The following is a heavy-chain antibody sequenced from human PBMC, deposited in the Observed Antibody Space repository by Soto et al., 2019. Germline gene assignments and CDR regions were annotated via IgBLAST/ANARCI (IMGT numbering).Heavy chain of an antibody. J-gene: IGHJ4*02. CDR1: CGSISSDY. V-gene: IGHV4-59*01. CDR3: ARQAGYSTGLRDY. Sequence: ASETLSLTCTVSCGSISSDYWSWIRQPPGKALEYIGYIYDSGSTNYNPSLNSRVTISIDTSKNQFSLKLSSVTAADTAVYYCARQAGYSTGLRDYWGQEFLVTVS. D-gene: IGHD6-19*01. CDR2: IYDSGST.